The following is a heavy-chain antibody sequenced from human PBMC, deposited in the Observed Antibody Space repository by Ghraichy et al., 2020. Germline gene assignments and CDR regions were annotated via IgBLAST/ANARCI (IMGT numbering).Heavy chain of an antibody. D-gene: IGHD5/OR15-5a*01. CDR2: IRSKANSYAT. J-gene: IGHJ4*02. Sequence: WVGRIRSKANSYATAYAASVKGRFTISRDDSKNTAYLQMNSLKTEDTAVYYCTTGLYDSGYWGQGTLVTVS. V-gene: IGHV3-73*01. CDR3: TTGLYDSGY.